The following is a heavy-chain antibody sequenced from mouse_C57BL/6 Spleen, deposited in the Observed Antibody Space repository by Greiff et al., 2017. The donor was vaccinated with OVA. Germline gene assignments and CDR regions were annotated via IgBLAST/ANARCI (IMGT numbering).Heavy chain of an antibody. D-gene: IGHD1-1*01. CDR1: GYTFTSYT. Sequence: VQLQQSGAELARPGASVKMSCKASGYTFTSYTMHWVKQRPGQGLEWIGYINPSSGYTKYNQKFKDKATLTADKSSSTAYMQLSSLTSEDSAVYDCAREEYYGSSSDDWGQGTTLTVSA. J-gene: IGHJ2*01. V-gene: IGHV1-4*01. CDR2: INPSSGYT. CDR3: AREEYYGSSSDD.